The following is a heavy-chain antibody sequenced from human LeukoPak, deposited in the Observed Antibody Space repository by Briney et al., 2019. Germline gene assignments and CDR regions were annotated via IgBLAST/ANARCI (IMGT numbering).Heavy chain of an antibody. V-gene: IGHV1-8*01. CDR2: MSPNNDNT. CDR1: GYTFTIYD. D-gene: IGHD4-23*01. J-gene: IGHJ5*02. CDR3: ARDYGGSSGWFDP. Sequence: ASVKVSFTASGYTFTIYDINWVRQATGQGLEWMGWMSPNNDNTGYAQKFQGRVTFTRDTSISTAYMELRSLTSEDTAVYYCARDYGGSSGWFDPWGQGTLVTVSS.